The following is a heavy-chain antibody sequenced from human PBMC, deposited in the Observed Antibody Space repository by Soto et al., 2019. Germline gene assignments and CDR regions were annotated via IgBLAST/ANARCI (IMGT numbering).Heavy chain of an antibody. J-gene: IGHJ4*02. Sequence: QVQLVQSGAEVKKPGASVKVSCKASGYTFIHYYIHWVRQAPGQGLEWMAIINPNGGSTNYAQKFRGTVTVRSDTSTPTVSMELNSLGSDDTAVYFCAGSLLQGDFWGQGTLVTASS. V-gene: IGHV1-46*01. CDR1: GYTFIHYY. CDR3: AGSLLQGDF. D-gene: IGHD2-21*01. CDR2: INPNGGST.